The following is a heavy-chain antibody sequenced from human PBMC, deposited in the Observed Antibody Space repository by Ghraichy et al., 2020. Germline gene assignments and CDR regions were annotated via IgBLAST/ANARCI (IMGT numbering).Heavy chain of an antibody. CDR3: ARLYYYDSSPNNWFDP. D-gene: IGHD3-22*01. CDR2: IYYSGST. Sequence: SETLSLTCTVSGGSISSYYWSWIRQPPGKGLEWIGYIYYSGSTNYNPSLKSRVTISVDTSKNQFSLKLSSVTAADTAVYYCARLYYYDSSPNNWFDPWGQGTLVTVSS. CDR1: GGSISSYY. V-gene: IGHV4-59*08. J-gene: IGHJ5*02.